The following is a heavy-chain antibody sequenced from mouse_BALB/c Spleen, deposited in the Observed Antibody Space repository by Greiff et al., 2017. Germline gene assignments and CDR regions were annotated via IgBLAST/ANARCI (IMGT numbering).Heavy chain of an antibody. Sequence: EVQLVESGGGLVQPGGSRKLSCAASGFTFSSFGMHWVRQAPEKGLEWVAYISSGSSTIYYADTVKGRFTISRDNPKNTLFLQMTSLRSEDTAMYYCARCPYDGLDYWGQGTTLTVSS. V-gene: IGHV5-17*02. CDR1: GFTFSSFG. CDR2: ISSGSSTI. J-gene: IGHJ2*01. D-gene: IGHD2-3*01. CDR3: ARCPYDGLDY.